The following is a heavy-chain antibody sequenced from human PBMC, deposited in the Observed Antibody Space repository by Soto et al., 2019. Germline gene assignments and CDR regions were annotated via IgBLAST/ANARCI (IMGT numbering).Heavy chain of an antibody. D-gene: IGHD1-26*01. CDR3: ADTVGARPDYFDY. V-gene: IGHV3-23*01. Sequence: GGSLRLSCAASGFTFSSYAMSWVRQAPGKGLEWVSAISGSGGSTYYADSVKGRFTISRDTSKHTLYLQMNRLRAEDTAVYYCADTVGARPDYFDYWGQGTLVTVSS. CDR1: GFTFSSYA. J-gene: IGHJ4*02. CDR2: ISGSGGST.